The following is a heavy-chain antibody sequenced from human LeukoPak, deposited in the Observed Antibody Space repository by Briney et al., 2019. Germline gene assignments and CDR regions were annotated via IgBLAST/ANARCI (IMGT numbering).Heavy chain of an antibody. CDR3: ARGSGYYLNLDFDY. CDR2: IYYSGST. CDR1: GGSISSSSYY. D-gene: IGHD3-22*01. J-gene: IGHJ4*02. V-gene: IGHV4-39*07. Sequence: SETLSLTCTVSGGSISSSSYYWGWIRQPPGKGLEWIGSIYYSGSTYYNPSLKSRVTISVDTSKNQFSLKLSSVTAADTAVYYCARGSGYYLNLDFDYWGQGTLVTVSS.